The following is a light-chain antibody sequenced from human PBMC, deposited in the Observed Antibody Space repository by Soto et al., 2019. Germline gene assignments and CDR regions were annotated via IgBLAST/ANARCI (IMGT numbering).Light chain of an antibody. CDR2: GAS. CDR3: QQYGSSPELT. CDR1: QSIASHSVSNSY. V-gene: IGKV3-20*01. J-gene: IGKJ4*01. Sequence: EIVLTQSPGTLSLSPGERATLSCRASQSIASHSVSNSYLAWYQQKPGRAPRLLIYGASNRATGIPDRFSGSGSGTDFTLTISRLEPEDFAVYYCQQYGSSPELTFGGGTKVEIK.